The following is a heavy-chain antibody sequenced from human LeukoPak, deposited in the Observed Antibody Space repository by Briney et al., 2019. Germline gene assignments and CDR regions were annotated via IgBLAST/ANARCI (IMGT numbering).Heavy chain of an antibody. Sequence: SETLSLTCAVYGGSFSGYYWSWIRQPPGKGLEWIGEINHSGSTNYNPSLKSRVTISVDTSKNQFSLKLSSVTAADTAVYYCARGSGSSGWFYWGQGTLVTVSS. CDR2: INHSGST. J-gene: IGHJ4*02. CDR1: GGSFSGYY. CDR3: ARGSGSSGWFY. V-gene: IGHV4-34*01. D-gene: IGHD6-19*01.